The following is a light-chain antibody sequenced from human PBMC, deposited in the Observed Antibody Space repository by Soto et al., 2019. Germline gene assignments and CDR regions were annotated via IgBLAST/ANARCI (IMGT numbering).Light chain of an antibody. CDR2: GAS. CDR3: QQYGSSPRT. CDR1: QSVTSSH. Sequence: EIVLTQSPGTLSLSPGERATLSCRASQSVTSSHLAWYQQKPGQAPRLVIYGASSRATGIPDRFSGSGSGTDFTLTISRLEPEDFAVYYCQQYGSSPRTFGQGTKVEIK. J-gene: IGKJ1*01. V-gene: IGKV3-20*01.